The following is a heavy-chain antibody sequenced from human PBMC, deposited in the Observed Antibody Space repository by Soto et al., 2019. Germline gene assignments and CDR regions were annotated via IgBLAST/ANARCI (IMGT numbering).Heavy chain of an antibody. J-gene: IGHJ4*02. D-gene: IGHD3-10*01. CDR3: ARFGGGPWGKVNMVRGVIIEEDYFDY. V-gene: IGHV3-48*02. CDR1: GFTFSSYS. CDR2: ISSSSSTI. Sequence: EVQLVESGGGLVQPGGSLRLSCAASGFTFSSYSMNWVRQAPGKGLEWVSYISSSSSTIYYADSVKGRFTISRDNAENSLYLQMTSLRDEDTAVYYCARFGGGPWGKVNMVRGVIIEEDYFDYWGQGTLVTVSS.